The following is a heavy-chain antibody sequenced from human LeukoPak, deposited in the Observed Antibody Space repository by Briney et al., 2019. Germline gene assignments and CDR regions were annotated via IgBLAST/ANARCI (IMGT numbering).Heavy chain of an antibody. CDR3: ARGWTIPTGGLAPAGGKWFDP. CDR2: INHSGST. J-gene: IGHJ5*02. D-gene: IGHD6-13*01. Sequence: PSETLSLTCAVYGGSFSGYYWSWIRQPPGKGLEWIGEINHSGSTNYNPSLKSRVTISVDTSKNQFSLKLSSVTAADTAVYYCARGWTIPTGGLAPAGGKWFDPWGQGTLVTVSS. V-gene: IGHV4-34*01. CDR1: GGSFSGYY.